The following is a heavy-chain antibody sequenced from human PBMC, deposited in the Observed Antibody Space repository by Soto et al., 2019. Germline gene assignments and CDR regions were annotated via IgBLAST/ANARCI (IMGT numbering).Heavy chain of an antibody. CDR3: ARLRVPAAQYVMDV. CDR1: GGSISSSSYY. D-gene: IGHD2-2*01. J-gene: IGHJ6*02. Sequence: SETLSLTCTVSGGSISSSSYYWGWIRQPPGKGLEWIGSIYYSGSTYYNPSLKSRVTISVDTSKNQFSLKLSSVTAADTAVYYCARLRVPAAQYVMDVWGQGTTVTFSS. V-gene: IGHV4-39*01. CDR2: IYYSGST.